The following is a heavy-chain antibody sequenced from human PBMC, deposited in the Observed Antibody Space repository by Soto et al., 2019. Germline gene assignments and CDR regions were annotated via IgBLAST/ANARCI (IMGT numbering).Heavy chain of an antibody. CDR1: GFTFSTYG. CDR3: TRDHGYGYGMDV. D-gene: IGHD5-12*01. J-gene: IGHJ6*02. V-gene: IGHV3-48*01. Sequence: EVQLVESGGGLVQPGVSLRLSCAASGFTFSTYGMNWVRQAPGKGLEWISYITKSSRTIYYADSVKGRFTISRDNAKNSLYLQMNSLRAEDSAVYYCTRDHGYGYGMDVWGQGTTVTVSS. CDR2: ITKSSRTI.